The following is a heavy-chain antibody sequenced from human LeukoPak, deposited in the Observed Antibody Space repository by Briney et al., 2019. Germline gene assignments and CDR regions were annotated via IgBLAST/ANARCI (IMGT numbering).Heavy chain of an antibody. J-gene: IGHJ3*02. Sequence: GGSLRLSCAASGFAFSTYAINWVRQGPGKGLEWVAVISYDGGNKYYADSVKGRFTISRDNSKNTLYLQMNSLRAEDTAVYYCAKEFSSSWYSFAFDIWGQGTTVTVSS. CDR2: ISYDGGNK. D-gene: IGHD6-13*01. CDR3: AKEFSSSWYSFAFDI. CDR1: GFAFSTYA. V-gene: IGHV3-30-3*01.